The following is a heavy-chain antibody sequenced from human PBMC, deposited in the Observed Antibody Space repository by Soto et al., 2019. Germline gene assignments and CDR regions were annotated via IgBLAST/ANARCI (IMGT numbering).Heavy chain of an antibody. D-gene: IGHD7-27*01. J-gene: IGHJ4*02. CDR3: ARGSNWLDN. CDR2: IYSGGST. Sequence: PGGSLRLSCAASGITLRSYGMHWVRQAPGKGLQWVSVIYSGGSTDYADSVKGRFTISRDNSKNTLSLQMNSLRAEDTAVYYCARGSNWLDNWGQGTLVTVSS. V-gene: IGHV3-53*01. CDR1: GITLRSYG.